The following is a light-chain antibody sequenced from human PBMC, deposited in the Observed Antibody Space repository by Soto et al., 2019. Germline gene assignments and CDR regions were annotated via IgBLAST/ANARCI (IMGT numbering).Light chain of an antibody. Sequence: EIVVSQSPASLSLSPEERGTLSSRASQSGSSNLAGYQHKPGQAPRLLIYGASTRATGIPARFSGSGSGTEFTLTISSLQSEDFAVYYCQQYNNWLITFGQGTRLEI. J-gene: IGKJ5*01. CDR3: QQYNNWLIT. CDR2: GAS. CDR1: QSGSSN. V-gene: IGKV3-15*01.